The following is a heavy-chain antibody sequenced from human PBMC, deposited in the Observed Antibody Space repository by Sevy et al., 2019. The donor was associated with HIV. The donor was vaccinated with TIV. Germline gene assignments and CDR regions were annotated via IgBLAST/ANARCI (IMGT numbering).Heavy chain of an antibody. CDR3: AAGDTAFLADLDF. Sequence: GGSLRLSCGASGFSISTHAMNWVRQAPGRGLEWISGISATDGSTHYADSVKGRFTISRDNSKNTVHLQMNSLRAEDTSLYYCAAGDTAFLADLDFWGQGTLVTVSS. J-gene: IGHJ4*02. CDR2: ISATDGST. D-gene: IGHD5-18*01. V-gene: IGHV3-23*01. CDR1: GFSISTHA.